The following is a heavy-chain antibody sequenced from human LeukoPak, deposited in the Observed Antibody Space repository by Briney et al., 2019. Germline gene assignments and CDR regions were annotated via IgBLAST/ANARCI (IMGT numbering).Heavy chain of an antibody. V-gene: IGHV3-74*01. D-gene: IGHD6-19*01. Sequence: GGSLRLSCAASGFTFSSYWMHWVRQAPGKGLVWVSRIDSDGSSTTYADSVKGRFTISRDNAKNTLYLQMNSLRAEDTAMYYCARVFSGWYFYFDSWGQGTLVTVSS. CDR1: GFTFSSYW. CDR2: IDSDGSST. CDR3: ARVFSGWYFYFDS. J-gene: IGHJ4*02.